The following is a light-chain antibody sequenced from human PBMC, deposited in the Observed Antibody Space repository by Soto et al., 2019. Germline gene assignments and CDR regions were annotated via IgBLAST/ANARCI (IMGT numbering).Light chain of an antibody. V-gene: IGLV1-44*01. CDR1: RSNIGNNA. CDR3: ATWDDRRNARGV. J-gene: IGLJ3*02. Sequence: QSVLTQPPSASGTPGQRVTISCSGSRSNIGNNAVTWYQQFPGTAPKLLIYNNNQRPSGVPDRFSGSKSGTSASLAISGLQSEDESDYYCATWDDRRNARGVFGGGTQLTGL. CDR2: NNN.